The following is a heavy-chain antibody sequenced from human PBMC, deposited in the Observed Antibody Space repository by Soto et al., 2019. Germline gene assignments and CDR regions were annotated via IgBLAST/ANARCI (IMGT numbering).Heavy chain of an antibody. CDR3: AKDRLERPYYFDY. Sequence: PGGSLRLSCAASGFTFSSYAMSWVRQAPGKGLEWVSAISGSGGSTYYADSVKGRFTISRDNSKNTLYLQMNSLRAEDTAVYYCAKDRLERPYYFDYRGQRTLVTVSS. CDR1: GFTFSSYA. V-gene: IGHV3-23*01. J-gene: IGHJ4*02. CDR2: ISGSGGST. D-gene: IGHD1-1*01.